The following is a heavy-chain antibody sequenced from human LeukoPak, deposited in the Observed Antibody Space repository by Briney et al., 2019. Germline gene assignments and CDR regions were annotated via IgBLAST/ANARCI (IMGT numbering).Heavy chain of an antibody. CDR2: IYYSGST. V-gene: IGHV4-59*01. CDR3: ASARLGSGLEGAFDI. Sequence: SETLSLTCTVSGGSFSSYFWSWIRQPPGKGLEWIGYIYYSGSTNYNPSLKSRVTISVDTFKNQFSLKLSSVTAADTAVYYCASARLGSGLEGAFDIWGQGTMVTVSS. CDR1: GGSFSSYF. D-gene: IGHD6-25*01. J-gene: IGHJ3*02.